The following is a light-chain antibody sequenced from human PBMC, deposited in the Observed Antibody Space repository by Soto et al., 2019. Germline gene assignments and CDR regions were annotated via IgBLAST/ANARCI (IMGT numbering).Light chain of an antibody. Sequence: QSVLTQPPSASGSPGQSVTISCTGTSSDVGGYNYVSWYQQHPGKVPKLMIYEVNKRPSGVPDRFSGSKSGNTASLTVSGLQAEDGADYYCSSYAGSNKEVFGGGTKVTVL. CDR3: SSYAGSNKEV. J-gene: IGLJ2*01. CDR1: SSDVGGYNY. V-gene: IGLV2-8*01. CDR2: EVN.